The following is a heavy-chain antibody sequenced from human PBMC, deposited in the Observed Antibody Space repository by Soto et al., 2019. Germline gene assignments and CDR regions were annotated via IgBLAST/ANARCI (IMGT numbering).Heavy chain of an antibody. CDR3: AKGDDSSGYYLPPFDY. D-gene: IGHD3-22*01. Sequence: GGSLRLSCAASGFTFSSYAMSWVRQAPGKGLEWVSAISGSGGSTYYADSVKGRFTISRDNSKNTLYLQMNSLRAEDTTVYYCAKGDDSSGYYLPPFDYWGQGTRVTVSS. CDR1: GFTFSSYA. J-gene: IGHJ4*02. CDR2: ISGSGGST. V-gene: IGHV3-23*01.